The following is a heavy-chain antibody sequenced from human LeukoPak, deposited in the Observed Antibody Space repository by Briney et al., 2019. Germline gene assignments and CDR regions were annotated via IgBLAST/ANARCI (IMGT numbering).Heavy chain of an antibody. CDR3: ASAFYGGNPDAGY. V-gene: IGHV3-53*01. CDR2: IYSGCNT. CDR1: GFDVSRNY. D-gene: IGHD4-23*01. Sequence: PGGSLRLSCAASGFDVSRNYMNWVRQAPGKGLEWVSAIYSGCNTYYADSVKGRFTISRDNSKNTLYLQMNSLRAEDTAVYYCASAFYGGNPDAGYWGQGTLVTVSS. J-gene: IGHJ4*02.